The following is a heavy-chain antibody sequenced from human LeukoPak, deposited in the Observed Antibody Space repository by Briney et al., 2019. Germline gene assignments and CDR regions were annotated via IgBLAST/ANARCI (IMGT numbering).Heavy chain of an antibody. Sequence: SETLSLTCTVSGDSISSYFWSWIRQPPGKGLEWIGYISDSGNTDYNPSLKSRVTISVDTSKNAFTLRLSSVTAADTAVYYCARGSGPQSHLNWFDSWGQGALVIVSS. CDR3: ARGSGPQSHLNWFDS. CDR1: GDSISSYF. CDR2: ISDSGNT. V-gene: IGHV4-59*01. J-gene: IGHJ5*01. D-gene: IGHD2-8*02.